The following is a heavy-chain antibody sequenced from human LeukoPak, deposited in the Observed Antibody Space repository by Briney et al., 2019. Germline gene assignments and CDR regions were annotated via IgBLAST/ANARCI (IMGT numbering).Heavy chain of an antibody. CDR2: IYTSGST. Sequence: KPSETLSLTCTVSGGSISNYDWSWIRRPAGKGLEWIGRIYTSGSTNYNPSLKSRVTMSEDTSKKQFSLKLSSVTAADTAVYYCARDLTVQIGWFDPWGQGTLVTVSS. CDR1: GGSISNYD. J-gene: IGHJ5*02. CDR3: ARDLTVQIGWFDP. V-gene: IGHV4-4*07. D-gene: IGHD4-11*01.